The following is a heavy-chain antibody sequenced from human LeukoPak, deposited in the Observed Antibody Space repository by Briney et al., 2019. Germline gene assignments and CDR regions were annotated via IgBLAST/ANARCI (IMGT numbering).Heavy chain of an antibody. CDR3: ARLNGGY. Sequence: SETLSLTCTVSGGSISDYYWSWIRQPAGKGLEWIGRMYTSGSTNYNPSLRSRVTISVDRSKNQFSLKVRSVTAADTAVYYCARLNGGYWGQGTLVTVSS. CDR1: GGSISDYY. D-gene: IGHD1-1*01. J-gene: IGHJ4*02. CDR2: MYTSGST. V-gene: IGHV4-4*07.